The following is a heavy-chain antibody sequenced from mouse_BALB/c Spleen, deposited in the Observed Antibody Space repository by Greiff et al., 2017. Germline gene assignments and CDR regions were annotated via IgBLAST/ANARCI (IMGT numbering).Heavy chain of an antibody. J-gene: IGHJ3*01. D-gene: IGHD2-1*01. Sequence: VQLKESGPELVKPGASVKISCKASGYTFTDYNMHWVKQSHGKSLEWIGYIYPYNGGTGYNQKFKSKATLTVDNSSSTAYMELRSLTSEDSAVYYCAREEGIYYGNYRAWFAYWGQGTLVTVSA. CDR2: IYPYNGGT. CDR3: AREEGIYYGNYRAWFAY. V-gene: IGHV1S29*02. CDR1: GYTFTDYN.